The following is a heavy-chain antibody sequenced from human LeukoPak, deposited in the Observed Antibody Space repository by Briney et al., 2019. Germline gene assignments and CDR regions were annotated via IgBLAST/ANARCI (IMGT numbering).Heavy chain of an antibody. D-gene: IGHD3-3*01. J-gene: IGHJ6*03. CDR1: GGSISSYY. CDR3: AFGGSGYTHYYYYYYMDV. CDR2: IYYSGST. Sequence: SETLSLTCTVSGGSISSYYWSWIRQPPGKGLEWIGYIYYSGSTNYNPSLKSRVTISVDTPKNQFSLKLSSVTAADTAVYYCAFGGSGYTHYYYYYYMDVWGKGTTVTVSS. V-gene: IGHV4-59*01.